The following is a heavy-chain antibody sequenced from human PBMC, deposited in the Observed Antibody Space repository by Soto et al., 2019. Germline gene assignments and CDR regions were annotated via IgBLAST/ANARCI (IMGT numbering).Heavy chain of an antibody. CDR1: GYIFTDYY. Sequence: ASVKVSCKASGYIFTDYYMHWVRQAPGQELGWMGRINPNSGGTNYAQKFQGRVTMTRDTSISTAYMELSSLRSEDTAVYYCARDKGERGISGGSCYAHPYYYYYGMDVWGQGTTVTVSS. CDR3: ARDKGERGISGGSCYAHPYYYYYGMDV. D-gene: IGHD2-15*01. V-gene: IGHV1-2*06. CDR2: INPNSGGT. J-gene: IGHJ6*02.